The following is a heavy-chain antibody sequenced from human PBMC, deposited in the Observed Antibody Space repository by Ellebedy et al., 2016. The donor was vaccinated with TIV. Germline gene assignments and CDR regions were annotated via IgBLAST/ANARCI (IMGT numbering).Heavy chain of an antibody. D-gene: IGHD3-22*01. CDR2: IYSNATRI. Sequence: GESLKISCAASGFTFSSYWMHWVRQAPGKGLVWVSRIYSNATRINYADSVRGRFTISRDNAKSTLYLQMHSLRADDTALYYCAREAVDGKNAYDDAFDIWGQGTMVTVSS. J-gene: IGHJ3*02. CDR1: GFTFSSYW. V-gene: IGHV3-74*01. CDR3: AREAVDGKNAYDDAFDI.